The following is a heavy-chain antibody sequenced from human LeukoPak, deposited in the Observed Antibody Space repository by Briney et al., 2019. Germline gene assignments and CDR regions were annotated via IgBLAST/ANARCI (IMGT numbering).Heavy chain of an antibody. CDR2: INPNSGGT. Sequence: AAVNVSCKASGYTFTGYYIHWVRQAPGQGVEWMGWINPNSGGTNYAQKFQGRVTMTRDPSISTAYMELSRLRSDDTAVFYCARRGLDQYYYSGMDVWGQGTTVTVSS. J-gene: IGHJ6*02. CDR1: GYTFTGYY. CDR3: ARRGLDQYYYSGMDV. D-gene: IGHD6-19*01. V-gene: IGHV1-2*02.